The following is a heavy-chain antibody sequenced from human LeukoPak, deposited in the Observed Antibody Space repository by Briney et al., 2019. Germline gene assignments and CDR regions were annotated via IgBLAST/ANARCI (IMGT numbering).Heavy chain of an antibody. CDR1: GYTFTSYD. CDR3: ARGRRWLQLRRGSFDY. D-gene: IGHD5-24*01. CDR2: MNPYSGNT. J-gene: IGHJ4*02. Sequence: GASVKVSCKASGYTFTSYDIYWVRQATGQGIEWMGWMNPYSGNTRYAQKFHGRDTMPRNTYLSTAYMQLSSLRSEDTAVYYCARGRRWLQLRRGSFDYWGQGTLVTVSS. V-gene: IGHV1-8*02.